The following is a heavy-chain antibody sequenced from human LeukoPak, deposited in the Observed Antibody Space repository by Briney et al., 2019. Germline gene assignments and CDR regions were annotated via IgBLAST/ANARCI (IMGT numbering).Heavy chain of an antibody. CDR2: IIPIFGTA. CDR1: GGTFSSYA. D-gene: IGHD3-10*01. V-gene: IGHV1-69*06. Sequence: ASVKVSCKASGGTFSSYAISWARQAPGQGLEWMGGIIPIFGTANYAQKFQGRVTITADKSTSTAYMELSSLRSEDTAVYYCARDYNYGSGSYYEENWFDPWGQGTLVTVSS. CDR3: ARDYNYGSGSYYEENWFDP. J-gene: IGHJ5*02.